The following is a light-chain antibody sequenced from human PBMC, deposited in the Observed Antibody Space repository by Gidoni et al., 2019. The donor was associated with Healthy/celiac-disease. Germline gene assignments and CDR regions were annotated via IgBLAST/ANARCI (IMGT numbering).Light chain of an antibody. Sequence: DIQMTQSPSSLSASVGDRVTITCRASQSISSYLNWYQQKPGKAPKLLIYAASSLRSGVPSRFSGSGSGTDFTLTISSLQPEDFATYYCQQSYSTPPRWTFGQGTKVEIK. CDR2: AAS. CDR1: QSISSY. J-gene: IGKJ1*01. CDR3: QQSYSTPPRWT. V-gene: IGKV1-39*01.